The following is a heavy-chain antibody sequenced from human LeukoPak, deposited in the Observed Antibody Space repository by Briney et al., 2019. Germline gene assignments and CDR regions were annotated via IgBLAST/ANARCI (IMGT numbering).Heavy chain of an antibody. CDR1: GGSISSSSYY. J-gene: IGHJ4*02. CDR2: IYYVGST. Sequence: SETLSLTCTVSGGSISSSSYYWGWIRQPPGKGLEWIGSIYYVGSTYYNPSLKSRVPISVDTSKNQFSLKLSSVTAADTAVYYCARHGLWFGELLFDYWGQGTLVTVSS. V-gene: IGHV4-39*01. D-gene: IGHD3-10*01. CDR3: ARHGLWFGELLFDY.